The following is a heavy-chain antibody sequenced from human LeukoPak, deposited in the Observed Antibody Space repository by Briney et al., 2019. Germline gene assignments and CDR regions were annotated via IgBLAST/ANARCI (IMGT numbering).Heavy chain of an antibody. CDR3: ARGARGYSYRHFDY. J-gene: IGHJ4*02. CDR1: GGSISSYY. D-gene: IGHD5-18*01. Sequence: KPSETLSRNCTVSGGSISSYYWSWIRQPPGKGLEWIGYIYYSGRTNYNPSFKSRVTISVDTSKNQFSLKLSAVTAADTAVYYCARGARGYSYRHFDYWGQGTLVTVSS. V-gene: IGHV4-59*01. CDR2: IYYSGRT.